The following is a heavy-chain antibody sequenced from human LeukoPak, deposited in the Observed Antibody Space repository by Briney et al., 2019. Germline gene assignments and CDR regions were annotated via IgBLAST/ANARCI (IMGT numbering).Heavy chain of an antibody. V-gene: IGHV4-61*02. CDR3: ARGGGNSPL. J-gene: IGHJ4*02. D-gene: IGHD4-23*01. Sequence: SQTLSLTCTVSGGSISSGSYYWSWIRQPAGKGLEWIGRIYTSGSTNYNPSLKSRVTISVDTSKNQFSLKLSSVTAADTAAYYCARGGGNSPLWGQGTLVTVSS. CDR1: GGSISSGSYY. CDR2: IYTSGST.